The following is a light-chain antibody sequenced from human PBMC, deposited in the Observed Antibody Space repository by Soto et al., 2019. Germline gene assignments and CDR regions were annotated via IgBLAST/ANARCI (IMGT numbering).Light chain of an antibody. CDR2: GIS. CDR1: QSVNSN. CDR3: QQYSKWPIT. Sequence: EIVLTQSPGSLSLSPVERATLSCMASQSVNSNYLAWYQQHPGQPPRLLIYGISTRATGIPARFSGSGSGTEFSLTISSLQSEDFAVYYCQQYSKWPITFGQGTRLEIK. J-gene: IGKJ5*01. V-gene: IGKV3-15*01.